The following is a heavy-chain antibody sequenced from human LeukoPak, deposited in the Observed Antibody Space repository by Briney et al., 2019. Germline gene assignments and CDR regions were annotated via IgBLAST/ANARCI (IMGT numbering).Heavy chain of an antibody. CDR2: IYQSGSN. CDR3: ARVTTSGPLGNFDY. J-gene: IGHJ4*02. V-gene: IGHV4-38-2*02. Sequence: MSSETLSLTCTVSGYSIRSGYYWGWIRQPPGKGLEWIGSIYQSGSNYYNPSLKSRVTISVDTSKNQFSLKVTSVTAADTAVYYCARVTTSGPLGNFDYWGQGTLVTVSS. D-gene: IGHD2-15*01. CDR1: GYSIRSGYY.